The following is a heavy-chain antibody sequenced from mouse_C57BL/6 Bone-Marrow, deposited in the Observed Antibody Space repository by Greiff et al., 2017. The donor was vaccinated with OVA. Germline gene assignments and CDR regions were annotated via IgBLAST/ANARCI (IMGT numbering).Heavy chain of an antibody. D-gene: IGHD1-1*01. J-gene: IGHJ1*03. CDR3: AMRADGSYWYFDV. CDR2: IHPSDSDT. V-gene: IGHV1-74*01. Sequence: VQLQQPGAELVKPGASVKVSCKASGYTFTSYWMHWVKQRPGQGLEWIGRIHPSDSDTNYNQKFKGTATLTVDKSSSTAYMQLSSLTSEDSAVYYCAMRADGSYWYFDVWGTGTTVTVSS. CDR1: GYTFTSYW.